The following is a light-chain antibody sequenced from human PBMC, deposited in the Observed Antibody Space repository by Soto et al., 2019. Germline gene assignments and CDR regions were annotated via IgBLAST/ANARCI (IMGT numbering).Light chain of an antibody. CDR2: DNN. CDR3: GTWDSSLRDGPWV. J-gene: IGLJ3*02. V-gene: IGLV1-51*01. Sequence: QSVLTQPPSVSAAPGEKVTILCSGSDSNIGNNYVSWYQQLPGTAPKLLIYDNNKRPSGIPDRFSGSRSGTSATLGITGLQTGDEADYYCGTWDSSLRDGPWVFGGGTKLTVL. CDR1: DSNIGNNY.